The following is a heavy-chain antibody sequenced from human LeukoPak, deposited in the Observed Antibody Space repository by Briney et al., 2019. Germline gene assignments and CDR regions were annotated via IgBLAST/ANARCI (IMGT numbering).Heavy chain of an antibody. CDR1: GFTVSNNY. D-gene: IGHD5-12*01. CDR3: ARVGVSGFGDY. J-gene: IGHJ4*02. CDR2: IYSGGST. Sequence: GGSLRLSCAASGFTVSNNYMSWVRQAPGKGLEWVSVIYSGGSTYYADSVKGRFTISRDTSKNTLSLQMNSLRAEDTAVYYCARVGVSGFGDYWGQGTLVTVSS. V-gene: IGHV3-53*01.